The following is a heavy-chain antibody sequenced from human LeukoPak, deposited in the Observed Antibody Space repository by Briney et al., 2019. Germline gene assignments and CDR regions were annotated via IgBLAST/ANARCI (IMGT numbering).Heavy chain of an antibody. D-gene: IGHD3-10*01. CDR1: GGSFSGYY. Sequence: LSLTCAVYGGSFSGYYWSWIRQAPGKGLEWVSYISSSGSTIYYADSVKGRFTISRDNAKNSLYLQMNSLRAEDTAVYYCASGSPYDGLDVWGQGTTVTVSS. CDR2: ISSSGSTI. CDR3: ASGSPYDGLDV. J-gene: IGHJ6*02. V-gene: IGHV3-11*04.